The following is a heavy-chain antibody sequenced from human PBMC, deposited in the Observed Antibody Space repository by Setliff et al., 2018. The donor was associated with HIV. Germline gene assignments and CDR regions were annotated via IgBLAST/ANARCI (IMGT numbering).Heavy chain of an antibody. CDR1: GFSFDDYA. Sequence: GGSLRLSCTASGFSFDDYALTWVRQAPGKRLEWVSSITNDGRNTYYADSVKGRFTISRDNSKNTLYLQMNSLRAEDTAVYYCAKVTSSGRWNSDLDSWGQGTLVTVSS. CDR2: ITNDGRNT. CDR3: AKVTSSGRWNSDLDS. D-gene: IGHD6-19*01. V-gene: IGHV3-23*01. J-gene: IGHJ4*02.